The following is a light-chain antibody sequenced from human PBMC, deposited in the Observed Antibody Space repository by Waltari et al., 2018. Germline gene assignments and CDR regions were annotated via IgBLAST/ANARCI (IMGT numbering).Light chain of an antibody. CDR1: QSVSKY. CDR2: GVS. CDR3: QQYGASPLT. V-gene: IGKV3-20*01. J-gene: IGKJ4*01. Sequence: EIAVTQSPAPLSLSPGARGTLSCRASQSVSKYIAWYQQKPGQAPRLLIYGVSNRATGIPDRFSGSGSGTDFTLTIDRLEPEDFAVYYCQQYGASPLTFGGGTKVEIK.